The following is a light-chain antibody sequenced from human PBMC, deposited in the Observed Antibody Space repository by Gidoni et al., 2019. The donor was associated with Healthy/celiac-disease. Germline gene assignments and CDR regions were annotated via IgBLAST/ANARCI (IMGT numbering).Light chain of an antibody. V-gene: IGKV1-5*03. CDR3: QQYNSYSVT. CDR1: QRISSW. Sequence: DIQMTQSPSTLSASVGDRVTITCRASQRISSWLAWYQQKPGKAPKLLIYKASSLESGVPSRFSGSGSGTEFTLTISSLQPDDFATYYCQQYNSYSVTFXQXTKVESK. CDR2: KAS. J-gene: IGKJ1*01.